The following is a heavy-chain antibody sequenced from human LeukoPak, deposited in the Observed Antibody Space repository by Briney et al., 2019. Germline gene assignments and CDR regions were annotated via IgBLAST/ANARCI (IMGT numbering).Heavy chain of an antibody. CDR3: ARRRDSGSLQHFDY. CDR2: ISSSGTTI. D-gene: IGHD1-26*01. CDR1: GFTFSDYY. V-gene: IGHV3-11*01. Sequence: TGGSLRLSCAASGFTFSDYYMSWIRQAPGKGLEWVSYISSSGTTIYYADSVKGRFTISRDNAKNSLYLQMNSLRAEDTAVYYCARRRDSGSLQHFDYWGQGTLVTVSS. J-gene: IGHJ4*02.